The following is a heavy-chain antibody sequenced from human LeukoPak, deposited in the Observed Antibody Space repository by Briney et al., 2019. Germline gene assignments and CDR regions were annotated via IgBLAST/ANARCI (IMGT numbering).Heavy chain of an antibody. CDR2: IIPIFGTA. J-gene: IGHJ6*02. V-gene: IGHV1-69*13. CDR3: ARDSTSAYCGGDCPFYLGSSMDV. Sequence: SVKVSCKASGGTFSSYAISWVRQAPGQGLEWVGGIIPIFGTANYAQKFQGRVTITADESTSTAYMELSSLRSEDTAVYYCARDSTSAYCGGDCPFYLGSSMDVWGQGTTVTVSS. D-gene: IGHD2-21*02. CDR1: GGTFSSYA.